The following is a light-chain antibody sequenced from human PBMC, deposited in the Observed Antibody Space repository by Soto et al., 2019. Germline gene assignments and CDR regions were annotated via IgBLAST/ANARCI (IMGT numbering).Light chain of an antibody. CDR3: QQRNNWPLT. CDR1: RSISTY. J-gene: IGKJ4*02. CDR2: EAL. Sequence: LTQSPATLSVSPAEMATLSFRASRSISTYLAWYQQKPGQAPRLLIYEALNRATGIPARFSGSGSGTDFTLTISSLEPEDFAVYYCQQRNNWPLTFGGGTKVDIK. V-gene: IGKV3-11*01.